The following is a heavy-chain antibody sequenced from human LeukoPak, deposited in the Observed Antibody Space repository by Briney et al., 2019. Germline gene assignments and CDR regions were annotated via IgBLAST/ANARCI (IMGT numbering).Heavy chain of an antibody. CDR1: GFTVSSNY. CDR3: AREKIVFVLSAPRDWYFDL. V-gene: IGHV3-53*01. J-gene: IGHJ2*01. Sequence: GGSLRLSCAASGFTVSSNYMSWVRQAPGKGLEWVSVVYSGGATYYADSVKGRFTISRDNSKNTMYLQMNSLRAEDTAVYYCAREKIVFVLSAPRDWYFDLWGPGTLVTVSS. D-gene: IGHD2-8*01. CDR2: VYSGGAT.